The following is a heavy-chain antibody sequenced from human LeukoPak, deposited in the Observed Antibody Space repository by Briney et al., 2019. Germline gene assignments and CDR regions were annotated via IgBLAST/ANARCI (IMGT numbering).Heavy chain of an antibody. J-gene: IGHJ4*02. D-gene: IGHD6-19*01. CDR3: ARGPDSTGWWGRGFDY. Sequence: GASVKVSCKASGGTFSSYAISWVRQAPGQGLEWMGGIIPIFGTANYAQKFQGRVTITTDTSTSTVYMELRSLRSDDTAVYYCARGPDSTGWWGRGFDYWGQGTLVTVSS. CDR2: IIPIFGTA. V-gene: IGHV1-69*05. CDR1: GGTFSSYA.